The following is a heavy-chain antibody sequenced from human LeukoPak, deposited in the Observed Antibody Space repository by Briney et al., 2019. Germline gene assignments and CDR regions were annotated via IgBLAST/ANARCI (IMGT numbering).Heavy chain of an antibody. CDR3: AAGEASAP. CDR2: ISPGDSGI. J-gene: IGHJ5*02. D-gene: IGHD2-21*01. Sequence: GESLKISCRGSGYSFTNFWIGWVRQMPGKGLEWMGVISPGDSGIRYSPSFQGQVTISVDKSISPAYLQWSSLKASDSAMYYCAAGEASAPWGQGTLVTVSS. CDR1: GYSFTNFW. V-gene: IGHV5-51*01.